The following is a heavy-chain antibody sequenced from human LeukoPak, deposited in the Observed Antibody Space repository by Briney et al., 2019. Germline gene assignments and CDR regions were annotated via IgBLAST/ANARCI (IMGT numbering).Heavy chain of an antibody. CDR1: GGSISSYY. Sequence: PSETLSLTCTVSGGSISSYYWSWIRQPPGKGLEWIGYIYYSGRTNYSPSLKSRVTISVDTSKNKFSLKLNSVAAADTAVYYCGRCGGSFSGGFYLWGQGTLVTVSS. V-gene: IGHV4-59*01. CDR3: GRCGGSFSGGFYL. J-gene: IGHJ5*02. CDR2: IYYSGRT. D-gene: IGHD1-26*01.